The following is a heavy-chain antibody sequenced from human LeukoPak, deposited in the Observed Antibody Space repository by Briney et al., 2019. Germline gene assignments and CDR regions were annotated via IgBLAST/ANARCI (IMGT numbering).Heavy chain of an antibody. CDR1: GGTFSSYA. Sequence: SVKVSCKASGGTFSSYAISWVRQAPGQGLEWVGGIIPIFGTPNYAQKFQDRVTITADKSTSTAYMELSSLRSEDTAVYYCAKEGCSSTSCYHYYHYMDVWGKGTTVTVSS. J-gene: IGHJ6*03. CDR2: IIPIFGTP. V-gene: IGHV1-69*06. D-gene: IGHD2-2*01. CDR3: AKEGCSSTSCYHYYHYMDV.